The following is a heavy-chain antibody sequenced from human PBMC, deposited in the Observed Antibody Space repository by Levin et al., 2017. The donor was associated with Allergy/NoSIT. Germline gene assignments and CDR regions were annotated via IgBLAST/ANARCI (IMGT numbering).Heavy chain of an antibody. J-gene: IGHJ6*03. Sequence: PGGSLRLSCAASGFTVSSNYMSWVRQAPGKGLEWVSVIYSGGSTYYADSVKGRFTISRDNSKNTLYLQMNSLRAEDTAVYYCASCYYYYYMDVWGKGTTVTVSS. CDR3: ASCYYYYYMDV. CDR1: GFTVSSNY. CDR2: IYSGGST. V-gene: IGHV3-53*01.